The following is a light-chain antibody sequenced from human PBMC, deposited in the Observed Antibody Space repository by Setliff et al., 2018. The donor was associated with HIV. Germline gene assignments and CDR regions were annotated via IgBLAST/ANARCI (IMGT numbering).Light chain of an antibody. V-gene: IGKV3-15*01. Sequence: EVVMTQSPATLSMSPGERVTLSCRASQSVSSNLAWYQQKPGQPPRLLIYGASTRATDIPARFSGSGSGTDFTLTISSVQSEDFAIYYCQQYNNWPQLTFGGGTKVDIK. CDR3: QQYNNWPQLT. CDR2: GAS. J-gene: IGKJ4*01. CDR1: QSVSSN.